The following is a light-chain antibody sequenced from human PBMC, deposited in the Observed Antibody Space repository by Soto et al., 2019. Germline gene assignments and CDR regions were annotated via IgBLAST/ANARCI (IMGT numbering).Light chain of an antibody. CDR2: DVS. Sequence: QSALTQPASVSGSPGQSITISCTGTSSDAGGYNYVSWYQQHPGKAPKLMIYDVSNRPSGVSNRFSGSKSGNTASLTSSGLQAEDEADYYCSSYTSSSTLFGGGTKLTVL. CDR3: SSYTSSSTL. J-gene: IGLJ2*01. V-gene: IGLV2-14*01. CDR1: SSDAGGYNY.